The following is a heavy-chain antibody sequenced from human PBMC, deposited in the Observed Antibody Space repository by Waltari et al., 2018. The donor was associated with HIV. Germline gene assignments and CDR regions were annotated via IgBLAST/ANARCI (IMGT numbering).Heavy chain of an antibody. J-gene: IGHJ6*02. CDR1: GASFRDYF. D-gene: IGHD1-1*01. Sequence: QVRLQQWGTGLLTRSETLSRTCAVDGASFRDYFWNWTGQSPGQGLGWIGEVNGVVGVRYSPSFRSRVSMSIDAATNQFSMNLTSATAADTAVYYCARGRWKNRGPLPMDVWDQGATVTVSS. CDR2: VNGVVGV. V-gene: IGHV4-34*01. CDR3: ARGRWKNRGPLPMDV.